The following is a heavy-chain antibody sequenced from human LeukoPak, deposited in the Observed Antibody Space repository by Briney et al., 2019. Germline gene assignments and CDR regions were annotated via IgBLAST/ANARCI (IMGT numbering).Heavy chain of an antibody. CDR3: AKDQAFRYYGSGSYSYYFDY. CDR1: GFTFSSYG. Sequence: GGSLRLSCAASGFTFSSYGMHWVRQAPGKRLEWVAVISYDGSNKYYADSVKGRFTISRDNSKNTLYLQMNSLRAEDTAVYYCAKDQAFRYYGSGSYSYYFDYWGQGTLVTVSS. D-gene: IGHD3-10*01. V-gene: IGHV3-30*18. J-gene: IGHJ4*02. CDR2: ISYDGSNK.